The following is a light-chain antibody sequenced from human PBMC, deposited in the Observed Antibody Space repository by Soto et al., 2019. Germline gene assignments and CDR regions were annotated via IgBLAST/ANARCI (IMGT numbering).Light chain of an antibody. CDR1: QAISSW. V-gene: IGKV1-5*01. Sequence: IQMTQSPSSVSASVGDRVTITCRASQAISSWLAWYQQKPGKAPRLLIYDASNLESGVPSRFSGSGSGTEFTLTISNLQPDDFATYYCQRYNTYLYTFGQGGKV. J-gene: IGKJ2*01. CDR2: DAS. CDR3: QRYNTYLYT.